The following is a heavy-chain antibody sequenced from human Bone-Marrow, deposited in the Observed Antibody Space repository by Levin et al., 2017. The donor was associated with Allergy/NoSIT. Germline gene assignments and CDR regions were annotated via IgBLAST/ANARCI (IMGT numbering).Heavy chain of an antibody. J-gene: IGHJ6*02. CDR3: ARDCRVVVTAGSYYYYYGMDV. CDR1: GFTFSSYS. V-gene: IGHV3-21*01. CDR2: ISSSSSYI. Sequence: GGSLRLSCAASGFTFSSYSMNWVRQAPGKGLEWVSSISSSSSYIYYADSVKGRFTISRDNAKNSLYLQMNSLRAEDTAVYYCARDCRVVVTAGSYYYYYGMDVWGQGTTVTVSS. D-gene: IGHD2-21*02.